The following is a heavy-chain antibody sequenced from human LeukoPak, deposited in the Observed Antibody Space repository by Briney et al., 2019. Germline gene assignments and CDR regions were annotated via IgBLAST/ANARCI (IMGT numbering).Heavy chain of an antibody. J-gene: IGHJ4*02. CDR2: MNPNSGNT. CDR1: GYTFTAYY. D-gene: IGHD6-13*01. V-gene: IGHV1-8*02. Sequence: ASVKVSCKASGYTFTAYYMHWVRQATGHGLEWMGWMNPNSGNTGYAQKFQGRVTMTRNTSISTAYMELSSLRSEDTAVYYCARAPSYSRRFDYWGQGTLVTVSS. CDR3: ARAPSYSRRFDY.